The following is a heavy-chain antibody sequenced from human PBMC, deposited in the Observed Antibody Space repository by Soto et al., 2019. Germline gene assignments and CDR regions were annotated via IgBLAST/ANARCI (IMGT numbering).Heavy chain of an antibody. V-gene: IGHV4-61*03. CDR2: IYYTGRT. CDR3: ARDSTAFVFDY. J-gene: IGHJ4*02. Sequence: SETVSLTCTVSGDSVRSGSFYRSWIRQPPGKGPEWIGYIYYTGRTSYNPSLKSRVTISIDPSKNHFALNLTSVTAADTAIYYCARDSTAFVFDYWGQGALVTVSS. CDR1: GDSVRSGSFY. D-gene: IGHD2-2*01.